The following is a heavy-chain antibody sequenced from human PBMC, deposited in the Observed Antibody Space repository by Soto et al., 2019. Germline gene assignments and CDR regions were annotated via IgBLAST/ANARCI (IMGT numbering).Heavy chain of an antibody. J-gene: IGHJ4*02. V-gene: IGHV3-23*01. CDR1: GFIFENFG. CDR2: ISGSGFKK. D-gene: IGHD1-1*01. Sequence: GGSLRLSCAASGFIFENFGMSWVRQAQGKGLEWISSISGSGFKKYYADSVKGRFTISRDNTKNLLYLQMNSLRAEDTAVYYCARTGDNYNRLDYWGQGTSVPVSS. CDR3: ARTGDNYNRLDY.